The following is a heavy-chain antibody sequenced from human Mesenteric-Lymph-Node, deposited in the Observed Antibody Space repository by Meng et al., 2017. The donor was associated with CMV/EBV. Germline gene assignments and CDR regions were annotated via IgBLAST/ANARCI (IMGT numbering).Heavy chain of an antibody. D-gene: IGHD6-13*01. CDR1: GFTFSSYS. CDR2: MWSSGST. V-gene: IGHV3-66*03. Sequence: GGSLRLSCAASGFTFSSYSMNWVRQAPGKGLEWVAVMWSSGSTFYVDSVKGRFIISRDNSKNTLNLQMNSLRVEDSAIYYCARDYPRSSTWGSWGQGTLVTVSS. J-gene: IGHJ5*02. CDR3: ARDYPRSSTWGS.